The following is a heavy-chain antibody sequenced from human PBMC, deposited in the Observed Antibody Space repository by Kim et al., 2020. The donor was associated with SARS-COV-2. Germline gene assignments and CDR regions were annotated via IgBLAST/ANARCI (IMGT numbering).Heavy chain of an antibody. Sequence: STNYIPSLKSRVTISVDTSKNPFSLKLSSVTAADTAVYYCARTQWLAFDYWGQGTLVTVSS. V-gene: IGHV4-4*09. D-gene: IGHD6-19*01. CDR2: ST. CDR3: ARTQWLAFDY. J-gene: IGHJ4*02.